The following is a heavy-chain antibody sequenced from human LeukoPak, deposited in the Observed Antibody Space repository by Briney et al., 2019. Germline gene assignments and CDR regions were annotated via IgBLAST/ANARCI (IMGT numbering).Heavy chain of an antibody. CDR3: AKEGTFRVGSMDV. CDR1: GFTFSTYA. J-gene: IGHJ6*02. V-gene: IGHV3-23*01. D-gene: IGHD2/OR15-2a*01. Sequence: GGSLRLSCAASGFTFSTYAMSWVRQAPGKGLEWDSTISGGGDSTYYTDSVKGRFAISRDNSKNTLYLQMNSLRAEDTAVYYCAKEGTFRVGSMDVWGQGTTVTVSS. CDR2: ISGGGDST.